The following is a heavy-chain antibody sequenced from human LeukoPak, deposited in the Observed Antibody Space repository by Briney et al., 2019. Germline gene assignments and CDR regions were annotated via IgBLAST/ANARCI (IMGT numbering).Heavy chain of an antibody. CDR3: ARPLGYCSNNRCPQSWFDP. Sequence: SETLSLTCTVSGGSISSGSYYWSWIRQPAGKGLEWIGRIYTSGSTNYNPSLKSRVTISVDTSKNQFSLKLSSVTAADTAVYYCARPLGYCSNNRCPQSWFDPWGQGTLVTVSS. CDR2: IYTSGST. V-gene: IGHV4-61*02. J-gene: IGHJ5*02. CDR1: GGSISSGSYY. D-gene: IGHD2-2*01.